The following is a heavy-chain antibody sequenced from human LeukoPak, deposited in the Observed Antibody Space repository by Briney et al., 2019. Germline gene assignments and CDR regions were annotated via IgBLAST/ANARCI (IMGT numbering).Heavy chain of an antibody. Sequence: SETLSLTCTVSGGHLDSYYWSWIRQPPGKGLEWIGYIYYTGSTEYHPSLKSRVTISLDTSKNQFSLKLTSVTAADTAGYYCARVYRSAEYYFDYWGQGNLVSVSS. D-gene: IGHD1-14*01. J-gene: IGHJ4*02. CDR3: ARVYRSAEYYFDY. CDR2: IYYTGST. CDR1: GGHLDSYY. V-gene: IGHV4-59*01.